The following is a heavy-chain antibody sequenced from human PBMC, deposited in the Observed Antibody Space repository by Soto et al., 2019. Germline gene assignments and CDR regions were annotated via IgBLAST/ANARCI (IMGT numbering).Heavy chain of an antibody. CDR1: GGSFSGYY. Sequence: KPSETLSLTCAVYGGSFSGYYWSWIRQPPGKGLEWIGEINHSGSTNYNPSLKSRVTISVDTSKNQFSLKLSSVTAADTAVYYCARGRPLGALRQPGTGYFDYWGQGTLVTVSS. CDR3: ARGRPLGALRQPGTGYFDY. D-gene: IGHD1-1*01. CDR2: INHSGST. V-gene: IGHV4-34*01. J-gene: IGHJ4*02.